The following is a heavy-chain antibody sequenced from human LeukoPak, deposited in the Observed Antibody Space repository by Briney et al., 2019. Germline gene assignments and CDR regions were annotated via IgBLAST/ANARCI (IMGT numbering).Heavy chain of an antibody. CDR3: AKDHGRYNWNPFDY. V-gene: IGHV3-30*18. J-gene: IGHJ4*02. D-gene: IGHD1-20*01. CDR1: GFTFSSYG. CDR2: ISYDGSNK. Sequence: GGSLRLSCAASGFTFSSYGMHWVRQAPGKGLEWVAVISYDGSNKYYADSVKGRFTISRDNSKNTLYLQMNSLRAEDTAVYYCAKDHGRYNWNPFDYWGQGTLVIVSS.